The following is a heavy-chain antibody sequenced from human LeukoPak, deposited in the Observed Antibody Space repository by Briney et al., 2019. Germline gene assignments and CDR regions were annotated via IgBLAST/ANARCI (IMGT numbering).Heavy chain of an antibody. CDR1: GFTFSSYG. CDR3: AKGGPYIWNDVLDP. V-gene: IGHV3-30*02. J-gene: IGHJ5*02. Sequence: GGSLRLSCAASGFTFSSYGMHWVRQAPGKGLEWVAFIRYGGSNKYYADSVKGRFTISRDNSKNTLYLQMNSLRAEDTAVYYCAKGGPYIWNDVLDPWGQGTLVTVSS. D-gene: IGHD1-1*01. CDR2: IRYGGSNK.